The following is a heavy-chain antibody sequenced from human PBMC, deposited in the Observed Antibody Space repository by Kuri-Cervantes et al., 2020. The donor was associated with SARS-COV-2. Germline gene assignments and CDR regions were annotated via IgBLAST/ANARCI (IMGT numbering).Heavy chain of an antibody. J-gene: IGHJ4*02. CDR2: IKTKTDGGTT. V-gene: IGHV3-15*07. Sequence: GGSLRLACAAYGFTFSSYWMNWGRQAPGKGLEWVGHIKTKTDGGTTDYTAPVKGRFTISRDDSNNTLYLQMNSLKTEDPAVYYCTTARARGYSYGYSDYWGQATLVTVSS. CDR3: TTARARGYSYGYSDY. CDR1: GFTFSSYW. D-gene: IGHD5-18*01.